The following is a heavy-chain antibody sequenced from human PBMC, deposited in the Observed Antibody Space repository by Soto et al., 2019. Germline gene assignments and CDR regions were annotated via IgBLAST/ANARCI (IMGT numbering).Heavy chain of an antibody. V-gene: IGHV4-30-4*01. CDR1: GDSISSADYY. CDR3: ARDLWVEPELYYYGMDV. D-gene: IGHD1-1*01. CDR2: IFYSGTT. Sequence: TQALTWTGSGDSISSADYYWSWIRQTPGKGLEWIGHIFYSGTTYYNPSLKSRLTISVDTSKNHFSLRLTSVTAADTAVYYCARDLWVEPELYYYGMDVWGQGTTVTVSS. J-gene: IGHJ6*02.